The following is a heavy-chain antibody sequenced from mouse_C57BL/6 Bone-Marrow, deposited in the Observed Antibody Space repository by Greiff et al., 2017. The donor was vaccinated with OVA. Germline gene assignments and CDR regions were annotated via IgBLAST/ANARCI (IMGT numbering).Heavy chain of an antibody. Sequence: EAPLVESGGDLVKPGGSLKLSCAASGFTFSSYGMSWVRQTPDKRLEWVATISSGGSYTYYPDSVKGRFTISRDNAKNTLYLQMSSLKSEDTAMYYCARRYYGSLYAMDYWGQGTSVTVSS. V-gene: IGHV5-6*01. CDR3: ARRYYGSLYAMDY. J-gene: IGHJ4*01. CDR2: ISSGGSYT. D-gene: IGHD1-1*01. CDR1: GFTFSSYG.